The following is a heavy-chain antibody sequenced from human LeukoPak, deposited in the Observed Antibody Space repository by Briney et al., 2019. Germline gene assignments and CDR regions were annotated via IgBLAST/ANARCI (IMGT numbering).Heavy chain of an antibody. CDR1: GGSISTYY. J-gene: IGHJ1*01. CDR3: ARVVQSTDSSGFYLPEYFQH. D-gene: IGHD3-22*01. V-gene: IGHV4-59*08. CDR2: IHYSGSS. Sequence: SETLSLTCAVSGGSISTYYWSWIRQPPGKGLEWIGYIHYSGSSNYNPSLKSRVTISLDTSKNQFSLKLSSVTAADTAVYYCARVVQSTDSSGFYLPEYFQHWGQGTLVTVSS.